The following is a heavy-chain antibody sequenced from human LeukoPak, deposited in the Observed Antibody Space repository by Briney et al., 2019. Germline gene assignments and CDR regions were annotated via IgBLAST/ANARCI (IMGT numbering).Heavy chain of an antibody. CDR2: IYYSGST. Sequence: SETLSLTCTVSGGSISSYYWSWIRQPPGKGLEWIGYIYYSGSTNYNPSLKSRVTISVDTSKNQFSLKLSSVTAADTAVYYYARGHYDIDYWGQGTLVTVSS. V-gene: IGHV4-59*01. J-gene: IGHJ4*02. CDR3: ARGHYDIDY. D-gene: IGHD3-9*01. CDR1: GGSISSYY.